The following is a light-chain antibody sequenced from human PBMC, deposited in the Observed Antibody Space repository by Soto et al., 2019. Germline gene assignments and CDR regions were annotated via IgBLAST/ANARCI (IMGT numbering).Light chain of an antibody. CDR2: GAS. J-gene: IGKJ1*01. CDR3: QQYNNRPPWT. Sequence: EIVMTQSPATLSVSPGERATLSCRASQSVSSNLVWYQQKPGQHPRLLIYGASTRATGIPARFSGSGSGAEFTLTISSLQSEDFAVYYCQQYNNRPPWTFGQGTKVEIK. V-gene: IGKV3-15*01. CDR1: QSVSSN.